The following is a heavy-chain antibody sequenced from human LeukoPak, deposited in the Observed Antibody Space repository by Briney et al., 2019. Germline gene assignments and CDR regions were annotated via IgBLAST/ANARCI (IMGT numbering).Heavy chain of an antibody. Sequence: PGGSLRLSCAASGFTFDDYAMHWVRQAPGKGLEWVSGISWNSGSIGYADSVEGRFTISRDNAKNSLYLQMNSLRAEDTAVYYCAREPVAGTAPRWGQGTLVTISS. CDR3: AREPVAGTAPR. CDR1: GFTFDDYA. J-gene: IGHJ4*02. V-gene: IGHV3-9*01. CDR2: ISWNSGSI. D-gene: IGHD6-19*01.